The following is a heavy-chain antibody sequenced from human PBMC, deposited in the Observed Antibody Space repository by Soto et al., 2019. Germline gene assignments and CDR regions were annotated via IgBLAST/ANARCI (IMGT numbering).Heavy chain of an antibody. CDR1: GYTFTGYY. V-gene: IGHV1-2*04. D-gene: IGHD3-3*01. CDR2: INPNSGGT. Sequence: ASVKVSCKASGYTFTGYYMHWVRQAPGQGLEWMGWINPNSGGTNYAQKFQGWVTMTRDTSISTAYMELSRLRSDDTAVYYCARDGARHYDFWSGYPSNGMDVWGHRTTGTVSS. CDR3: ARDGARHYDFWSGYPSNGMDV. J-gene: IGHJ6*02.